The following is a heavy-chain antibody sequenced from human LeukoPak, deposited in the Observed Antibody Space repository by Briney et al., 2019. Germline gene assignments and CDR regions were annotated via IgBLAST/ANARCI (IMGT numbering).Heavy chain of an antibody. V-gene: IGHV3-23*01. D-gene: IGHD3-10*01. CDR1: RFTFSSYG. CDR2: ISGSGAST. J-gene: IGHJ4*02. CDR3: AKGREYFYDSGNYYKEFHY. Sequence: PGGSLRLSCAASRFTFSSYGMSWVRQAPGKGLEWVSAISGSGASTYYADSVEGRFTISRDNSKNTLYLQMNSLRAEDTAVYYCAKGREYFYDSGNYYKEFHYWGQGTLVTVSS.